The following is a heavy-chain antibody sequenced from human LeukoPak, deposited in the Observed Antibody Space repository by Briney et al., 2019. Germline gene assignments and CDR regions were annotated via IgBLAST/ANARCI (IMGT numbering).Heavy chain of an antibody. CDR1: GYTFTDYD. CDR2: LNPNSGGT. Sequence: ASVKVSCKASGYTFTDYDIYWVRQAPGQGLEYMGWLNPNSGGTNYAQKFQGRVTMTRDTSISTAYMELSRLRSDDTAIYYCAREFLGGKGCLDPWGQGTLVTVSS. CDR3: AREFLGGKGCLDP. V-gene: IGHV1-2*02. J-gene: IGHJ5*02. D-gene: IGHD3-16*01.